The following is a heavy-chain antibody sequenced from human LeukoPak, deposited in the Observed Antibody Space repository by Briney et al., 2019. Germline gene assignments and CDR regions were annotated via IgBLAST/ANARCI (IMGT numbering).Heavy chain of an antibody. CDR1: GASISTYY. D-gene: IGHD4-17*01. J-gene: IGHJ6*02. CDR3: ATTPVTNYYNYGLDV. Sequence: SETLSLTCTVSGASISTYYWSWIRQPPGKGLEWIGFIHYSGSTNYNPSLKSRVTISVDTSKNHISLNLSSVTAADTAVYYCATTPVTNYYNYGLDVWGQGTTVTVSS. CDR2: IHYSGST. V-gene: IGHV4-59*01.